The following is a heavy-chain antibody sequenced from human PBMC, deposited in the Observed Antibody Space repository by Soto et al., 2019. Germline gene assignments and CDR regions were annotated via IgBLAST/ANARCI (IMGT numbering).Heavy chain of an antibody. CDR2: IKQDGSEK. CDR1: GFTFSSYW. CDR3: ARDSSGYDSYFQH. V-gene: IGHV3-7*01. Sequence: GSLRLSCAASGFTFSSYWMSWVRQAPGKGLEWVANIKQDGSEKYYVDSVKGRFTISRDNAKNSLYLQMNSLRAEDTAVYYCARDSSGYDSYFQHWGQGTLVTVSS. D-gene: IGHD5-12*01. J-gene: IGHJ1*01.